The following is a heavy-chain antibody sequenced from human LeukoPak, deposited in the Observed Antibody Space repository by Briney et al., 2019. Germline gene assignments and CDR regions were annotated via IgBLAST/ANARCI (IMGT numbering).Heavy chain of an antibody. CDR3: ARITDRTIFGEIMHGFDI. J-gene: IGHJ3*02. CDR2: IYYTGNT. Sequence: SETLSLTCDVYGYSIGSANWWAWIRQPPGRGLEWIGYIYYTGNTYYNPSLKSRITMSVDTSKNQFSLKLSSVTAVDTAVYYCARITDRTIFGEIMHGFDIWGQGTPVTVSS. D-gene: IGHD3-3*01. V-gene: IGHV4-28*01. CDR1: GYSIGSANW.